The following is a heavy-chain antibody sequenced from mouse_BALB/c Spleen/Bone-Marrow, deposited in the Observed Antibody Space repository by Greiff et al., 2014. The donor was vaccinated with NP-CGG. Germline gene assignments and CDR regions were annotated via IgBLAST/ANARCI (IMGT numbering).Heavy chain of an antibody. Sequence: LQQSXSELVRPGASVKLSCKASGYTFTSYWMHWVKQRPGQGLEWIGNIYPGSGSTNYDEKFKSKATLTVDTSSSTAYMQLSSLTSVDSAVYYCTGAPGFADWGQGTLVTVSA. CDR1: GYTFTSYW. CDR2: IYPGSGST. CDR3: TGAPGFAD. V-gene: IGHV1S22*01. J-gene: IGHJ3*01.